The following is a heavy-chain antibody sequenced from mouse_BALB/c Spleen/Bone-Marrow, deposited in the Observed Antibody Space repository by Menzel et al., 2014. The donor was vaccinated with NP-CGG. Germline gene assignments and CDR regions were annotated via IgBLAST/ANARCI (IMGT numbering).Heavy chain of an antibody. CDR3: AREGYGYQYFDY. J-gene: IGHJ2*01. Sequence: GAELVMPGASVKMSCKASGYTFTDYWMHWVKQRPGQGLEWIGAIDTSDSYTSYNQKFKGKATLTVDESSSTAYMQLSSLTSGDSAVYYCAREGYGYQYFDYWGQGTTLTVSS. V-gene: IGHV1-69*01. D-gene: IGHD2-2*01. CDR1: GYTFTDYW. CDR2: IDTSDSYT.